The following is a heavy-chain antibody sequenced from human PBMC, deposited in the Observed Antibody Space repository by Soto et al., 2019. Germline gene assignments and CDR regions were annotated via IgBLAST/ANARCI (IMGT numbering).Heavy chain of an antibody. CDR2: IYYGGST. D-gene: IGHD6-13*01. V-gene: IGHV4-39*01. J-gene: IGHJ4*02. CDR1: GASISSSSYY. Sequence: SETLSLTCTVSGASISSSSYYWGWIRQSPGRGLEWIGTIYYGGSTSYNPSLKSRVTISVDTSKNQFSLKLSSVTAADTALYYCARRSSSGWFFDYWGQGTLVTVSS. CDR3: ARRSSSGWFFDY.